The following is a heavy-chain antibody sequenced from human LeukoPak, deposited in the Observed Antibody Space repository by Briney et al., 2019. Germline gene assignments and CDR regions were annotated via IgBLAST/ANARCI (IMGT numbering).Heavy chain of an antibody. CDR2: IYQSGST. CDR1: GGSISSSSFY. J-gene: IGHJ4*02. V-gene: IGHV4-39*07. D-gene: IGHD2-15*01. CDR3: AVGYCSY. Sequence: KSSETLSLTCTVSGGSISSSSFYWGWIRQPPGKGLEWIGSIYQSGSTYYNPSLKSRVTISIDTSKNQFSLKLSSVTAADTAVYYCAVGYCSYWGQGTLVTVSS.